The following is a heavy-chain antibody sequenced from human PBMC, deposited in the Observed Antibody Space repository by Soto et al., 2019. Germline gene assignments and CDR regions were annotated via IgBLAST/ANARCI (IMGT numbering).Heavy chain of an antibody. CDR3: AREPDYYGSGSPGY. D-gene: IGHD3-10*01. V-gene: IGHV3-30-3*01. CDR2: TSYDGSNE. CDR1: GFTFSSYV. Sequence: QVQLVESGGGVVQPGRSLRLSCAASGFTFSSYVMHWVRQAPGKGREWVALTSYDGSNEFYADSATGRFTISRDNSKNTLYLQMNSLRGEDTAVYYCAREPDYYGSGSPGYWGQGALVTVSS. J-gene: IGHJ4*02.